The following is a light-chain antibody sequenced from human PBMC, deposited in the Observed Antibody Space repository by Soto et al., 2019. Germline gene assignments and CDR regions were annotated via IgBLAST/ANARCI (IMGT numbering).Light chain of an antibody. Sequence: QPVLTQSPSASASLGASVKLTCTLSSGHSSYAIAWHQQQPEKGTRYLLKLNSDGSHSKGDGSPDRFSGSSSGAERYLTISSLQAEDEADYYCQTWGTGIFGGGTKVTVL. CDR1: SGHSSYA. J-gene: IGLJ2*01. CDR3: QTWGTGI. V-gene: IGLV4-69*01. CDR2: LNSDGSH.